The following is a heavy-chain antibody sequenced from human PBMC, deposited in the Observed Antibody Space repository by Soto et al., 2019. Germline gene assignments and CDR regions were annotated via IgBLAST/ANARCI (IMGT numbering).Heavy chain of an antibody. J-gene: IGHJ6*03. Sequence: EVQLVESGGGLVKPGGSLRLSCAASGFTFSSYSMNWVRQAPGKGLEWVSSINEDSTYIYYAGSVRGRFTISRDNAEDSFYLQMNSLSAEDTAFYYCVIDFGRYFRTGYMDVWGDGATVTVSS. D-gene: IGHD3-9*01. CDR1: GFTFSSYS. V-gene: IGHV3-21*02. CDR2: INEDSTYI. CDR3: VIDFGRYFRTGYMDV.